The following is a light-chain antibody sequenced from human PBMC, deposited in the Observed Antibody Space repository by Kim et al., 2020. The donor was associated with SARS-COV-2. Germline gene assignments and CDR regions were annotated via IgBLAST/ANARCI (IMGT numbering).Light chain of an antibody. Sequence: EIVMTQSPATLSVSPGERANLSCRASQSVSNNLAWYQHKPGQPPRLLIYGASTRATGVPARFSGSGSGTDFTLTVSSLQSEDFAVYYCHQYNDWPPGDTFGQGTKLEI. CDR3: HQYNDWPPGDT. J-gene: IGKJ2*01. CDR1: QSVSNN. V-gene: IGKV3-15*01. CDR2: GAS.